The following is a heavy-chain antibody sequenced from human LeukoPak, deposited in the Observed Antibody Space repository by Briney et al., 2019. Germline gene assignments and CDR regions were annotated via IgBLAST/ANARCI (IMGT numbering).Heavy chain of an antibody. CDR1: GFTFSSYA. V-gene: IGHV3-23*01. J-gene: IGHJ4*02. D-gene: IGHD5-12*01. CDR3: AKDGYDPGWDY. CDR2: ISGSGGST. Sequence: GGSLRLSCAASGFTFSSYAMSWVRQAPGKGLEWVSAISGSGGSTYYADSVKGRFTISRDNFKNTLYRQMNSLRAEDTAVYYCAKDGYDPGWDYWGQGTLVTVSS.